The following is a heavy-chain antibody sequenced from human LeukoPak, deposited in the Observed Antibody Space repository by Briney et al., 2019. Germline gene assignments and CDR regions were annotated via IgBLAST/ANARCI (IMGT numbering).Heavy chain of an antibody. Sequence: PSETLSLTCTVVGGSISSRDENWTWIRQPPGKGLEWIGNVDYNGNIYYSPSLKSRALVSVDTPKNQVSLRLTSVTAADTAVYFCARSNHFRSGFLDTWGQGTLVTVSS. D-gene: IGHD3-3*02. CDR2: VDYNGNI. CDR1: GGSISSRDEN. J-gene: IGHJ4*02. V-gene: IGHV4-39*07. CDR3: ARSNHFRSGFLDT.